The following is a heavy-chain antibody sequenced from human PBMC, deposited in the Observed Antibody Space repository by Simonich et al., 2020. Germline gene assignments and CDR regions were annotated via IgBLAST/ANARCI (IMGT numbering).Heavy chain of an antibody. CDR2: IIPILGIA. D-gene: IGHD3-10*01. CDR1: GGTFSSYA. CDR3: ARTNTMRELDTMVRGVDYFDY. J-gene: IGHJ4*02. V-gene: IGHV1-69*09. Sequence: QVQLVQSGAEVKKPGSSVTVSCKASGGTFSSYASSGVPQAPGQGLEWMGRIIPILGIANYAQKYQGRGTITADQSTSTAYMELSSLRSEDTAVYYCARTNTMRELDTMVRGVDYFDYWGQGTLVTVSS.